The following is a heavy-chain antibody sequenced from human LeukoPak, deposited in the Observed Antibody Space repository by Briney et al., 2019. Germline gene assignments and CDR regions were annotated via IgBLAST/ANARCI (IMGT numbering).Heavy chain of an antibody. V-gene: IGHV1-46*01. CDR3: ARVITIFPDSSGYYDY. CDR1: GYAFTSYY. J-gene: IGHJ4*02. D-gene: IGHD3-22*01. CDR2: INPSGGST. Sequence: ASVKVSCKASGYAFTSYYMHWVRQAPGQGLEWMGIINPSGGSTSYAQKFQGRVTMTRDMSTSTVYMELSSLRSVDTAVYYCARVITIFPDSSGYYDYWGQGTLVTVSS.